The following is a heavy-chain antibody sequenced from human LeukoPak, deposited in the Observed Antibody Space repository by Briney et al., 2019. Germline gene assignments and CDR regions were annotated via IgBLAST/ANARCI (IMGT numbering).Heavy chain of an antibody. CDR3: ARARGPYSSSPSPFDY. CDR2: ISSSSSYI. D-gene: IGHD6-13*01. CDR1: GFTFSSYS. J-gene: IGHJ4*02. V-gene: IGHV3-21*01. Sequence: GGSLRLSCAASGFTFSSYSMNWVRQAPGKGLEWVSSISSSSSYIYYADSVKGRFTISRDNAKNSLYLQMNSLRAEDTAVYYCARARGPYSSSPSPFDYWGQGTLVTVSS.